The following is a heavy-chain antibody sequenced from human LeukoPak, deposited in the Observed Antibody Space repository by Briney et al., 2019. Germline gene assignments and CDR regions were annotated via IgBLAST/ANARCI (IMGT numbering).Heavy chain of an antibody. Sequence: GGSLRLSCAASGFTFSSYEINWVRQAPGKGLEWVSYISSSGSTIYYADSVKGRFTISRDNAKNSLYLQMNSLRAEDTAVYYCARETYYYDSSGYYPYYFDYWAQGTLVTVSS. CDR1: GFTFSSYE. J-gene: IGHJ4*02. V-gene: IGHV3-48*03. CDR2: ISSSGSTI. CDR3: ARETYYYDSSGYYPYYFDY. D-gene: IGHD3-22*01.